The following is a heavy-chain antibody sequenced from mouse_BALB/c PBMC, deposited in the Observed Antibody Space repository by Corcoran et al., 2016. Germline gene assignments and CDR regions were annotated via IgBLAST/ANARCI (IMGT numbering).Heavy chain of an antibody. CDR2: IYWDDDK. CDR1: GFSLSTSGMG. D-gene: IGHD2-4*01. CDR3: ARSDYDYAMDY. Sequence: QVTLKESGPGILQPSQTLSLTCSFSGFSLSTSGMGVSWIRQPSGKGLEWLAHIYWDDDKRYNPSLKRRLTISKDTPSNQVFLKITSVDTADTATYDGARSDYDYAMDYLGQGTSATVSS. V-gene: IGHV8-12*01. J-gene: IGHJ4*01.